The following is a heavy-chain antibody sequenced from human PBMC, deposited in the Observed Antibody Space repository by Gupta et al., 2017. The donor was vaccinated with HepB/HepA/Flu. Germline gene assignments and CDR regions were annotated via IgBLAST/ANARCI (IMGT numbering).Heavy chain of an antibody. Sequence: EVQLVESGGGLVQPGGSLRLSCAASGFIFSCYEMLWVRQAPGKGLEWASGISGSGGARWYADSVKGRFTVSRGNAKNSLYLQMNSLRVEDTAIYYCAREIGGGPSGAFNIWGQGTMVIVSS. V-gene: IGHV3-48*03. D-gene: IGHD1-26*01. CDR3: AREIGGGPSGAFNI. CDR2: ISGSGGAR. CDR1: GFIFSCYE. J-gene: IGHJ3*02.